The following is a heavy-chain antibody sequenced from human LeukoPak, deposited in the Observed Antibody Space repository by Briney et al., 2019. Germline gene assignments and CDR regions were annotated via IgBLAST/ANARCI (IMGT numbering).Heavy chain of an antibody. D-gene: IGHD5-12*01. J-gene: IGHJ4*02. CDR2: ISSNGGST. CDR1: GFTFSSYA. CDR3: VSGYSGYDFDALDY. Sequence: SGGSLRLSSSASGFTFSSYAMHWVRQAPGKGLEYVSAISSNGGSTYYADSVKGRFTISRDNSKNTLYLQMSSLRAEDTAVYYCVSGYSGYDFDALDYWGQGTLVTVSS. V-gene: IGHV3-64D*06.